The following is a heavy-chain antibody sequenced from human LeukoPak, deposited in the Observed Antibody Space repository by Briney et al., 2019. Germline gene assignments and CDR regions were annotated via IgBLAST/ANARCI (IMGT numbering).Heavy chain of an antibody. V-gene: IGHV3-15*01. Sequence: GGSLRLSCAASGFTFTNAWMSWVRQAPGKRLEWVGRIKGKTAAGAPDYVASVKGRFTISRDDSKNTLFLQMNSLKTEDTAVYYCITGDYDFWSGFYSPNHYFDYWGQGTLVTVSS. J-gene: IGHJ4*02. CDR2: IKGKTAAGAP. CDR1: GFTFTNAW. CDR3: ITGDYDFWSGFYSPNHYFDY. D-gene: IGHD3-3*01.